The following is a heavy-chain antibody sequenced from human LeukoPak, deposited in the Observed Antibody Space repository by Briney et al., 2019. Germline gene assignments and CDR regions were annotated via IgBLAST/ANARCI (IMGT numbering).Heavy chain of an antibody. V-gene: IGHV4-4*07. CDR3: AREYEAGTDNWFDP. J-gene: IGHJ5*02. CDR1: GGSITIYY. CDR2: IYTSGST. D-gene: IGHD6-19*01. Sequence: SETLSLTCTVSGGSITIYYWSWIRQPAGKGLEWIGRIYTSGSTNYNPSLKSRVTMSVDTSKNQFSLKLSSVTAADTAVYYCAREYEAGTDNWFDPWGQGTLVTVSS.